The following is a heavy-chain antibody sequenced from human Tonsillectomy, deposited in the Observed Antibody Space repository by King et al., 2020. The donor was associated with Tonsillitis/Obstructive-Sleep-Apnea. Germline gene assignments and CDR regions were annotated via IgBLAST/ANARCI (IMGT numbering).Heavy chain of an antibody. V-gene: IGHV3-64*01. Sequence: DVQLVESGGGLVQPGGSLRLSCAASGFTFSSYAMHWVRQAPGKGLEYVSAISSNGGSTYYANSVKGRFTISRDNSKNTLYLQMGSLRAEDMAVYYCAREGDDFWSGYYTSYYYMDFWGKGTTVTVSS. CDR2: ISSNGGST. CDR3: AREGDDFWSGYYTSYYYMDF. D-gene: IGHD3-3*01. J-gene: IGHJ6*03. CDR1: GFTFSSYA.